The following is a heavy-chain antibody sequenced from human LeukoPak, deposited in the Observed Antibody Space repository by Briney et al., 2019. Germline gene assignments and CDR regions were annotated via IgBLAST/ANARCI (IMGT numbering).Heavy chain of an antibody. Sequence: SETLSLTCAVYGGSFGGYYWSWIRQPPGKGLEWIGEINHSGSTNYNPSLKSRVTISVDTSKNQFSLKLSSVTAADTAVYYCARGASGIGGIRFDPWGQGTLVTVSS. D-gene: IGHD3-10*01. CDR1: GGSFGGYY. CDR2: INHSGST. J-gene: IGHJ5*02. CDR3: ARGASGIGGIRFDP. V-gene: IGHV4-34*01.